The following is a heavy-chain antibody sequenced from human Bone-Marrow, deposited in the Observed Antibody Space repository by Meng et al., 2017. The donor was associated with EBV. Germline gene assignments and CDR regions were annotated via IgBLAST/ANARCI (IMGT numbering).Heavy chain of an antibody. V-gene: IGHV1-2*04. CDR2: INPNSVGT. D-gene: IGHD6-13*01. Sequence: QVQLVQFGAEVQKPGAAMKVSCKASGYTFTGYYMHWVRQAPGKGLEWMGWINPNSVGTNYAQKFQGWVTMTRDTSISTAYMELSRLRSDDTAVYYCARDSKQGFDYWGQGTLVTVSS. J-gene: IGHJ4*02. CDR1: GYTFTGYY. CDR3: ARDSKQGFDY.